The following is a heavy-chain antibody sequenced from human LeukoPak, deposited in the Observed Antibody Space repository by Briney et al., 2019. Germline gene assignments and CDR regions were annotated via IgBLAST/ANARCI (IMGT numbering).Heavy chain of an antibody. CDR1: GYTFTSYD. D-gene: IGHD3-22*01. Sequence: GASVKVSCKASGYTFTSYDINWVRQATGQGLEWMGWISAYNGNTNYAQKLQGRVTMTTDTSTSTAYMELRSLRSDDTAVYYCATLNYYDSSGPSYYFDYWGQGTLVTVSS. V-gene: IGHV1-18*01. CDR2: ISAYNGNT. CDR3: ATLNYYDSSGPSYYFDY. J-gene: IGHJ4*02.